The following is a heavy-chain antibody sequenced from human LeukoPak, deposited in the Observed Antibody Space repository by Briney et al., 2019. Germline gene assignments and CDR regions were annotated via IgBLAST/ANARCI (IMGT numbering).Heavy chain of an antibody. J-gene: IGHJ4*02. CDR2: ISYDGSNK. CDR1: GFTFSSYA. CDR3: ARDRERWLQTFDY. D-gene: IGHD5-24*01. V-gene: IGHV3-30-3*01. Sequence: AGGSLRPSCAASGFTFSSYAMHWVRQAPGKGLEWVAVISYDGSNKYYADSVKGRFTISRDNSKNTLYLQINSLRAEDTAVYYCARDRERWLQTFDYWGQGTLVTVSS.